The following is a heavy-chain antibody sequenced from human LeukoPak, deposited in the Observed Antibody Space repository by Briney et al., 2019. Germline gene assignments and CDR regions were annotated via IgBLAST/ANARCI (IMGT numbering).Heavy chain of an antibody. J-gene: IGHJ4*02. CDR3: ARHSSSWVYYFDY. D-gene: IGHD6-13*01. Sequence: SETLSLTCTVSGGSISSSSYYWGWIRQPPGEGLEWIGSIYYSGSTYYNPSLKSRVTISVDTSKNQFSLKLSSVTAADTAVYYCARHSSSWVYYFDYWGQGTLVTVSS. CDR1: GGSISSSSYY. CDR2: IYYSGST. V-gene: IGHV4-39*01.